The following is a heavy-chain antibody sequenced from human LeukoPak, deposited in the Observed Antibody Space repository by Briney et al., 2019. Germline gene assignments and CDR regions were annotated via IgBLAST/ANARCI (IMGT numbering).Heavy chain of an antibody. D-gene: IGHD2-2*02. CDR1: GYSISSGYY. J-gene: IGHJ4*02. CDR3: ARPEQRYCSSTSCYSALFDY. V-gene: IGHV4-38-2*02. CDR2: IYHSGST. Sequence: SETLSLTCTVSGYSISSGYYWGWIRQPPGKGLEWIGSIYHSGSTYYNPSLKSRVTISVDTSKNQFSLKLSSVTAADTAVYYCARPEQRYCSSTSCYSALFDYWGQGTLVTVSS.